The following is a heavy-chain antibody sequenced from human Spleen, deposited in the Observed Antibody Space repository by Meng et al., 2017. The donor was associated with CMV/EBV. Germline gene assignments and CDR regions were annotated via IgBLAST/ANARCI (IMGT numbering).Heavy chain of an antibody. Sequence: QVQRQQWGEGLLKPSEALSLTCAVYGGSFSGYYWSWIRQPPGKGLEWIGEINHSGSTNYNPSLKSRVTISVDTSKNQFSLKLSSVTAADTAVYYCAERSGRLVPIDYWGQGTLVTVSS. V-gene: IGHV4-34*01. D-gene: IGHD6-19*01. CDR2: INHSGST. CDR1: GGSFSGYY. CDR3: AERSGRLVPIDY. J-gene: IGHJ4*02.